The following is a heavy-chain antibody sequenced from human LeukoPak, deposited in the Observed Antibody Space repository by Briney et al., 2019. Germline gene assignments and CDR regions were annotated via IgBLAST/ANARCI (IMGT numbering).Heavy chain of an antibody. J-gene: IGHJ4*02. D-gene: IGHD2-15*01. CDR1: GFTFNSYG. CDR3: ARDRVVELSQNFDQ. Sequence: GSLRLSCATSGFTFNSYGIHWVRQAPGKGLEWVAVVWFDGSKKYYADSVKGRFTISRDNSKNTVYLQMNSLRAEDTAVYYCARDRVVELSQNFDQWGQGTLVTVSS. V-gene: IGHV3-33*01. CDR2: VWFDGSKK.